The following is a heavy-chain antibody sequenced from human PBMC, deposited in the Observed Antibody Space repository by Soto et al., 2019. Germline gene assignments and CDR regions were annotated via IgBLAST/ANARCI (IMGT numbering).Heavy chain of an antibody. CDR2: IWYDGSEK. CDR1: GFTFNHNA. V-gene: IGHV3-33*01. D-gene: IGHD6-13*01. J-gene: IGHJ6*02. CDR3: ARDGQQQAPYALDV. Sequence: QVQLVESGGGVVQPGMSLRLSCAASGFTFNHNAMHWVRQAAGKGLEWVAQIWYDGSEKYYTDSVKGRFTISRDNFKNTVFLQMDSLRVEDTAVYYCARDGQQQAPYALDVWGQGTTVIVSS.